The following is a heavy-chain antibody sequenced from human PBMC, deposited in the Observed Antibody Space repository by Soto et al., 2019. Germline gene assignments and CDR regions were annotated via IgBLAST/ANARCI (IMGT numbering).Heavy chain of an antibody. J-gene: IGHJ5*02. D-gene: IGHD2-2*01. CDR2: IDNNGGI. CDR3: VRTFPPAPRVVLSHNWFAP. CDR1: SDSSSSYK. Sequence: SETLSLTCTVSSDSSSSYKWSWIRQTPGKGQEWIGYIDNNGGISYNPSLRSRITITISINTSTKQVSLRLSSVTAADTAVYFCVRTFPPAPRVVLSHNWFAPWGPGTLVTVSS. V-gene: IGHV4-59*08.